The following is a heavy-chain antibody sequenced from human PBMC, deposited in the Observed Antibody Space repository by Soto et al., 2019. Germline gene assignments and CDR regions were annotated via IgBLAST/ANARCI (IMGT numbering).Heavy chain of an antibody. D-gene: IGHD1-20*01. CDR2: INSDGSSI. V-gene: IGHV3-74*01. CDR1: GFDFSNTW. Sequence: GSLRLSCATSGFDFSNTWIHWVRQVPGQGLVWVPRINSDGSSIIYADSVKGRFTLSRDNAKNTVHLQMSSLRVEDTAVYYCAKDWYHTIDSWGQGIPVTVSS. J-gene: IGHJ4*02. CDR3: AKDWYHTIDS.